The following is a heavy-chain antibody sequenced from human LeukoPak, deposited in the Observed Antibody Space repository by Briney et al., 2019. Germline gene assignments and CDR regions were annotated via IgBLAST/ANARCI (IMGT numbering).Heavy chain of an antibody. D-gene: IGHD6-6*01. CDR3: ARGSEYTSSTNYYFDY. J-gene: IGHJ4*02. Sequence: PGGSLRLSCAASGFTFSSYWMSWVRRAPGKGLEWVANIKQDGSEKHYVDSVKGRFTISRDNAKKSLFLHMNSLRVEDTAVYYCARGSEYTSSTNYYFDYWGQGTLVTVSS. V-gene: IGHV3-7*01. CDR2: IKQDGSEK. CDR1: GFTFSSYW.